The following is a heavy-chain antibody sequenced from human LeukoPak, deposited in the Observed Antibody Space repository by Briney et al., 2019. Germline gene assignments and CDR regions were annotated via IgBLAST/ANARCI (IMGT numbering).Heavy chain of an antibody. Sequence: PGGSLRLSCAASGFTLSSFSMHWVRQSPGRGLEYVSAINYKGGTTYYADSVKGRFTISRDNPKNTPYLQMASLRDEDMGVYYCARVGPETAFDYWGQGTQVTVSS. J-gene: IGHJ4*02. CDR3: ARVGPETAFDY. CDR1: GFTLSSFS. V-gene: IGHV3-64*02. CDR2: INYKGGTT. D-gene: IGHD1-14*01.